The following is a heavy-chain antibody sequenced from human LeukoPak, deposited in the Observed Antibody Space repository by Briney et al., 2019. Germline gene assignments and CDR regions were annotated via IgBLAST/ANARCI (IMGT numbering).Heavy chain of an antibody. Sequence: GGSLRLSCAASDFSFSSYGMHWVRQAPGKGLEWVAFIRYDGSNKHYADSVKGRFIISRDNSKNTLYLQMNSLRIEDTAVYYCVKVDGWLVHISHGVFDPWGQGTLVTVSS. V-gene: IGHV3-30*02. CDR3: VKVDGWLVHISHGVFDP. CDR2: IRYDGSNK. CDR1: DFSFSSYG. D-gene: IGHD6-19*01. J-gene: IGHJ5*02.